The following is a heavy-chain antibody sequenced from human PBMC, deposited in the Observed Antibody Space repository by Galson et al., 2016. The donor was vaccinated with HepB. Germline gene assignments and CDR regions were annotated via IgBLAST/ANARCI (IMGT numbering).Heavy chain of an antibody. J-gene: IGHJ6*03. CDR3: ARDFRYTGGYNYFFYSMDV. CDR1: GYTFTNYW. Sequence: QSGAEVKKAGESLRISCQASGYTFTNYWISWVRQMPGKSLEWMGRIDPTNFYIKYNPSFEGHVTISLDKSINTAYLHWSSLKASDSAMYYCARDFRYTGGYNYFFYSMDVWGKGTTVTVSS. V-gene: IGHV5-10-1*01. D-gene: IGHD5-24*01. CDR2: IDPTNFYI.